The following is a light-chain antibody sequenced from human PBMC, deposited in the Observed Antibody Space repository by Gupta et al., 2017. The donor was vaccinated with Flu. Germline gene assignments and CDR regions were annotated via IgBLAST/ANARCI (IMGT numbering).Light chain of an antibody. CDR2: AAS. CDR1: QAIGND. J-gene: IGKJ1*01. Sequence: IQITLSAFSVSASVGDRVTITCRASQAIGNDLGWYQQKPGSAPKLLIFAASREQTGVPSRFSGSGCGTDFTLTIGGRQPEDYATFYCRQEDSCPWAVGQGTKVEIK. V-gene: IGKV1-6*01. CDR3: RQEDSCPWA.